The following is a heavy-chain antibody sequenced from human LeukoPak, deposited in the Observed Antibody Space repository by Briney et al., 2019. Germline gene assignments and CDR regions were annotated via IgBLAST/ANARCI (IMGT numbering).Heavy chain of an antibody. D-gene: IGHD3-9*01. CDR1: GGSISSSSYY. Sequence: SETLSLTCTVSGGSISSSSYYWGWIRQPPGKGLEWIGSIYYSGSTYYNPSLKSRVTISVDTSKNQFSLKLSSVTAADTAVYYCARVRYFDWLLFHYYYYMDVWGKGTTVTISS. V-gene: IGHV4-39*07. CDR2: IYYSGST. J-gene: IGHJ6*03. CDR3: ARVRYFDWLLFHYYYYMDV.